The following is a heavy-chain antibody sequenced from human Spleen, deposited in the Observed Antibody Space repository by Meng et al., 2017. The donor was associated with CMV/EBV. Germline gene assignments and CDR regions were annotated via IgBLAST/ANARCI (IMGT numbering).Heavy chain of an antibody. CDR3: ARGLVTWSGYYYYYYGMDV. J-gene: IGHJ6*02. CDR1: GFTFSDYY. CDR2: ISSRDSTI. Sequence: GESLKISCAASGFTFSDYYMNWIRQAPGKGLEWVSYISSRDSTIYYTDSVKGRFTISRDNAKNSLFLQMSSLRAEDTAVYYCARGLVTWSGYYYYYYGMDVWGQGTTVTVS. D-gene: IGHD3-3*01. V-gene: IGHV3-11*01.